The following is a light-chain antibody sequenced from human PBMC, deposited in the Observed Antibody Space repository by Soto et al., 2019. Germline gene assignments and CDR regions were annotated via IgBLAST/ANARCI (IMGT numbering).Light chain of an antibody. CDR2: ASS. CDR1: QSISSY. CDR3: QQSYSTLGT. V-gene: IGKV1-39*01. Sequence: DIQMTQSPSSLSASVGDRVTITCRASQSISSYLNWYQQKPGKAPKLLIYASSNLHSGVPSRFSGSGSGTDFTLIISRLQPEDFATYYCQQSYSTLGTFGQGTKLEIK. J-gene: IGKJ2*01.